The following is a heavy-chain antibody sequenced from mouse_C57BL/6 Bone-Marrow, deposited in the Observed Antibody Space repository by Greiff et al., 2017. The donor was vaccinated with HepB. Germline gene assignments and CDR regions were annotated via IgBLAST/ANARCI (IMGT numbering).Heavy chain of an antibody. D-gene: IGHD4-1*01. V-gene: IGHV5-2*01. CDR2: INSDGGRT. CDR3: AIQRTVTGWYFDV. Sequence: EVKVVESGGGLVQPGESLKLSCESYEYEFPSHDMSWVRKTPEKRLELVAAINSDGGRTYYPDTMERRFIISRDNTKKALYLQMSSLRSEDTALYYCAIQRTVTGWYFDVWGTGTTVTVSS. J-gene: IGHJ1*03. CDR1: EYEFPSHD.